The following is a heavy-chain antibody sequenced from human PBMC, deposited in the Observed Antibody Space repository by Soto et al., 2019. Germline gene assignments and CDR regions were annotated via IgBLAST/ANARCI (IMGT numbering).Heavy chain of an antibody. CDR2: INHSGST. CDR3: ARGVRYCSSNSCYKRNWFDP. D-gene: IGHD2-2*02. J-gene: IGHJ5*02. Sequence: ASETLSLTCAVYGGSFSGYYWSWIRQPPGKGLEWIGEINHSGSTNYNPSLKSRVTISVDTSKNQFSLKLSSVTAADTAVYYCARGVRYCSSNSCYKRNWFDPWGQGTLVTVSS. CDR1: GGSFSGYY. V-gene: IGHV4-34*01.